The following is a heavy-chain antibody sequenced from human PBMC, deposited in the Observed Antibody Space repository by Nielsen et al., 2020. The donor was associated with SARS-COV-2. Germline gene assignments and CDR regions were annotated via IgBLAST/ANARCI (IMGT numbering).Heavy chain of an antibody. CDR1: GFIFSNYR. Sequence: GESLKISCAASGFIFSNYRMHWVSQAPGQGLVWVSHINPDESKTTYADSVKGRFTISRDNAKNTLYLQMNSLRAEDTAVYYCARLWDDGYYFDTGPYDYWGEATLVTVSS. J-gene: IGHJ4*02. V-gene: IGHV3-74*03. CDR2: INPDESKT. D-gene: IGHD3-22*01. CDR3: ARLWDDGYYFDTGPYDY.